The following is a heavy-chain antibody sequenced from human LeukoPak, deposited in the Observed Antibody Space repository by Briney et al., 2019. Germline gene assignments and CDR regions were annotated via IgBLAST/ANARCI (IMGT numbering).Heavy chain of an antibody. J-gene: IGHJ4*02. D-gene: IGHD5-24*01. CDR3: ARGGRDGYTLYPLDY. Sequence: SETLSFTCTVSGASISSYYWSWIRQPPGKGLEGIGYIYFSRITNYNPSLESRVTISVDTSKNQLALKLRSVTAADTAVYYCARGGRDGYTLYPLDYWGQGTLVTVSS. CDR2: IYFSRIT. CDR1: GASISSYY. V-gene: IGHV4-59*08.